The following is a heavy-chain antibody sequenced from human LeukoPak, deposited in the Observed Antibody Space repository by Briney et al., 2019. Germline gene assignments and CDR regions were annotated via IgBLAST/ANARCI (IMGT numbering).Heavy chain of an antibody. Sequence: SETLSLTCGVYGGSFNGYYWTGLRQPPGKGLEWIGEITQSGTTNYNPSLESRVTISVDTSKNQLSLRLTSATAADTAVYYCARADCTTISCPADYWGQGTLVTVSS. J-gene: IGHJ4*02. CDR1: GGSFNGYY. CDR2: ITQSGTT. CDR3: ARADCTTISCPADY. V-gene: IGHV4-34*01. D-gene: IGHD2-2*01.